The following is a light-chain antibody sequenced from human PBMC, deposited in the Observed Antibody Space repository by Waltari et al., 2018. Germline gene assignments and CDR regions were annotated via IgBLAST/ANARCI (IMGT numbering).Light chain of an antibody. V-gene: IGLV2-8*01. CDR2: EVT. J-gene: IGLJ2*01. Sequence: QSALTQPPSASGSPGQSVSITCTGTSSDVGGYQYVSWYQQHPGKAPKLMIYEVTKRPSGVPDRFSGSRSGNTASLTVSGLQAEDEAEYYCSSYSGSYIVGFGGGTKLTVL. CDR3: SSYSGSYIVG. CDR1: SSDVGGYQY.